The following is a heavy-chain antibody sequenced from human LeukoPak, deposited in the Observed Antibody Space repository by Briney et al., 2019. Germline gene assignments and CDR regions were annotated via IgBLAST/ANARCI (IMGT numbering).Heavy chain of an antibody. CDR1: GGSFSGYY. J-gene: IGHJ4*02. D-gene: IGHD6-6*01. V-gene: IGHV4-34*01. CDR2: INHSGST. CDR3: ARDQAYSSSSGGFDY. Sequence: SETLSLTCAVYGGSFSGYYWSWIRQPPGKGLEWIGEINHSGSTNYNPSLKSRVTISVDTSKNQFSLKLSSVAAADTAVYYCARDQAYSSSSGGFDYWGQGTLVTVSS.